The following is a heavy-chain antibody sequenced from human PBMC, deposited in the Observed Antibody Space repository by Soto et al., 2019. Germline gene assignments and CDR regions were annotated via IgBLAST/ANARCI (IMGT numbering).Heavy chain of an antibody. J-gene: IGHJ4*02. Sequence: PGGSLRLSCAASGFTFSSYGMHWVRQAPGKGLEWVAVIWYDGSNKYYADSVKGRFTISRDNSKNTLYLQMNSLRAEDTAVYYCARGDSSGWYAYFDYWGQGTLVTVSS. CDR3: ARGDSSGWYAYFDY. CDR1: GFTFSSYG. D-gene: IGHD6-19*01. CDR2: IWYDGSNK. V-gene: IGHV3-33*01.